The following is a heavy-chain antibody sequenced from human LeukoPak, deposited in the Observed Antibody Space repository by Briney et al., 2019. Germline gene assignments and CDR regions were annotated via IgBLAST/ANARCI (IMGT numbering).Heavy chain of an antibody. J-gene: IGHJ3*02. D-gene: IGHD1-26*01. Sequence: SETLSLTCTVSGGSISSGGYYWSWIRQHPGKGLEWIGYIYCSGSTYYNPSLKSRVTISVDTSKNQFSLKLSSVTAADTAVYYCARDSGELLGAFDIWGQGTMVTVSS. CDR2: IYCSGST. CDR1: GGSISSGGYY. V-gene: IGHV4-31*03. CDR3: ARDSGELLGAFDI.